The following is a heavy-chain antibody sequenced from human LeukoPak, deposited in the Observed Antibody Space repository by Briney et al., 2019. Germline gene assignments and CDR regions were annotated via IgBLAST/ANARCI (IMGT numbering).Heavy chain of an antibody. Sequence: GGSLRLSCAASGFTVSSNYMSWVRQAPGKGLEWVANIKQDGSEKNYVDSVKGRFTISRDNAKNSLYLQMNSLRVEDTAVYYCASGLELDYWGQGTLVTVSS. CDR2: IKQDGSEK. J-gene: IGHJ4*02. CDR1: GFTVSSNY. V-gene: IGHV3-7*03. CDR3: ASGLELDY.